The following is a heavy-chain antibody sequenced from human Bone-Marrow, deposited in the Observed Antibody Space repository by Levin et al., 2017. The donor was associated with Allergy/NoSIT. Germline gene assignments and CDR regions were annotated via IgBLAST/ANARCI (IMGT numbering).Heavy chain of an antibody. CDR1: GASISSFY. Sequence: SETLSLTCTVSGASISSFYWSWIRQPPGRGLEWIGYIYYSGSTNYSPSLKSRFTMAADMSRNQVYLTMSSVTAAETAGYYCARQAVQAAMNGFDSWGQGTLVTVSS. CDR3: ARQAVQAAMNGFDS. D-gene: IGHD2-2*01. V-gene: IGHV4-59*08. CDR2: IYYSGST. J-gene: IGHJ5*01.